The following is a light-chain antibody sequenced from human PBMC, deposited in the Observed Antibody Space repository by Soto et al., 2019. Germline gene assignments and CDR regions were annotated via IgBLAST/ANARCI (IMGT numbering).Light chain of an antibody. CDR1: QTVRNNY. J-gene: IGKJ1*01. Sequence: ELAFPRGQRRQSLSPGESATVSCRASQTVRNNYLAWYQQKPGQAPRLRIYDASSRATGIPDRFSGGGSGTDFRLTTSSLQAEEVPFSHCQQNNNWRPRAFSQGTKVDIK. CDR3: QQNNNWRPRA. V-gene: IGKV3D-20*02. CDR2: DAS.